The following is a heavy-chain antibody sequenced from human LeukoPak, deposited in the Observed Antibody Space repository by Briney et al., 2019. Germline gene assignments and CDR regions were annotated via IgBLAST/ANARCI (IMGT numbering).Heavy chain of an antibody. V-gene: IGHV4-61*02. CDR1: GGSISSSSYY. J-gene: IGHJ6*03. Sequence: SETLSLTCTVSGGSISSSSYYWSWIRQPAGKGLEWIGRIYTSGSTNYNPSLKSRVTMSVDTSKNQFSLKLSSVTAADTAVYYCARDRTSYGDYYYYYMDVWGKGTTVTISS. CDR3: ARDRTSYGDYYYYYMDV. D-gene: IGHD5-18*01. CDR2: IYTSGST.